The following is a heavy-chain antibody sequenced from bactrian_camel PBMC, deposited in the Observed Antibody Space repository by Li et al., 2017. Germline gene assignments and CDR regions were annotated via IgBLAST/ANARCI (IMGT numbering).Heavy chain of an antibody. D-gene: IGHD4*01. J-gene: IGHJ4*01. CDR1: GITYKAYC. Sequence: HVQLVESGGGSVQAGGSLTLSCAASGITYKAYCMGWFRQAPGKGLQWVAGILSDGSKTHYPDPVRGRFTISRDSAKNTVYLQMNRLKFEDTALYYCAAGWVATIGVYWGQGTQVTVS. V-gene: IGHV3-2*01. CDR2: ILSDGSKT. CDR3: AAGWVATIGVY.